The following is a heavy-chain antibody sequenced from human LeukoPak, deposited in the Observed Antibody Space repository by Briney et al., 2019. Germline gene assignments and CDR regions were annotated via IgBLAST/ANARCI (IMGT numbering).Heavy chain of an antibody. J-gene: IGHJ5*02. CDR2: VNNDESHT. Sequence: GGSLRLSCAASGFTFSSYWMHWVRQAPGKGLVWVSRVNNDESHTTYADSVKGRFTISRDNAKNTLYLQMNSLRVEDTAVYYCARDQSSSWYVAWFDPWGQGTLVTVSS. CDR3: ARDQSSSWYVAWFDP. D-gene: IGHD6-13*01. CDR1: GFTFSSYW. V-gene: IGHV3-74*01.